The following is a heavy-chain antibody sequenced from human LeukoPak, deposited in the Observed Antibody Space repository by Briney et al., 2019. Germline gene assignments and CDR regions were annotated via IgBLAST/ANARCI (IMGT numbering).Heavy chain of an antibody. CDR1: GYTFTSYG. D-gene: IGHD3-3*01. CDR3: ARDHYDFWSGYPVSFDP. Sequence: ASVKVSCKASGYTFTSYGISWVRQAPGQGLEWMGWISAYNGNTNYAQKLQGRVTMTTDTSTSTAYMELRSLGSDDTAVYYCARDHYDFWSGYPVSFDPWGQGTLVTVSS. V-gene: IGHV1-18*01. CDR2: ISAYNGNT. J-gene: IGHJ5*02.